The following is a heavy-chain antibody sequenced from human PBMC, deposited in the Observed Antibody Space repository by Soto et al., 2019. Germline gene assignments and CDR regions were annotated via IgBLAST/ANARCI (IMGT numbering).Heavy chain of an antibody. Sequence: SETLSLTCTVSGGSISSGGYYWSWIRQHPGKGLEWIGYIYYSGSTYYNPSLKSRVTISVDTSKNQFSLKLSSVTAADTAVYYCAREVVVVRAMDVWGKGTTVTVSS. CDR2: IYYSGST. V-gene: IGHV4-31*03. D-gene: IGHD2-2*01. CDR1: GGSISSGGYY. J-gene: IGHJ6*03. CDR3: AREVVVVRAMDV.